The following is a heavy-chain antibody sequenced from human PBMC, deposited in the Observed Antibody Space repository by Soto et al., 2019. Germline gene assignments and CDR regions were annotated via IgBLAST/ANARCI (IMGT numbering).Heavy chain of an antibody. CDR2: IYYSGST. CDR1: GGSIRSYY. CDR3: ARLPGIIGTEDYFDS. D-gene: IGHD1-20*01. J-gene: IGHJ4*02. Sequence: PSETLSLTCTVSGGSIRSYYWSWIRQPPGKGLEWIGYIYYSGSTNYNPSLKGRVTISVDTSKNQFSLKLTSVTAADTAVYYCARLPGIIGTEDYFDSWGQGALVTVSS. V-gene: IGHV4-59*08.